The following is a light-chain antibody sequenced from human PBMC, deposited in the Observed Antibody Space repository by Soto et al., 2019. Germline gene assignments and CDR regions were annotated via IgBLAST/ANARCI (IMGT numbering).Light chain of an antibody. CDR1: QSISNH. CDR2: AAS. V-gene: IGKV1-39*01. Sequence: DIQMTQSPSSLSASVEDRVTITCRASQSISNHLNWYQQKPGKAPKLLIFAASSLQSGVPSRFSGSRSGPDFTLTISSLQPEDFATYYCQQSYSNPPTFGQGTKVEIK. CDR3: QQSYSNPPT. J-gene: IGKJ1*01.